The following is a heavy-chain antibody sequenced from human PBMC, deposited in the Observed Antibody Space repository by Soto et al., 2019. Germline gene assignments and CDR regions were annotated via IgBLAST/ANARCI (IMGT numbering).Heavy chain of an antibody. CDR1: GFTFTSSA. Sequence: GASVKVSCKASGFTFTSSAMQWVRQARGQRLEWIGWIVVGSGNTNYAQKFQERVTITRDMSTSTAYMELSSLRSEDTAVYYCAAIGNSGSDSDFDYWGQGTLVTVSS. V-gene: IGHV1-58*02. CDR2: IVVGSGNT. J-gene: IGHJ4*02. D-gene: IGHD5-12*01. CDR3: AAIGNSGSDSDFDY.